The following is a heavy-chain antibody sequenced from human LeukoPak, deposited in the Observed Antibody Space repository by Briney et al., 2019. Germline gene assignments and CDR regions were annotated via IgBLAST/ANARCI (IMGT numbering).Heavy chain of an antibody. CDR2: INHSGST. CDR1: GGSFSGYY. J-gene: IGHJ4*02. V-gene: IGHV4-34*01. Sequence: SETLSLTCAVYGGSFSGYYWSWIRQPPGKGLEWIGEINHSGSTNYNPSLKSRVTISVDTSKNQFSLKLSSVTAADTAVYYFARGQRRRPTRFDDWGQGTLVTVYS. D-gene: IGHD5-24*01. CDR3: ARGQRRRPTRFDD.